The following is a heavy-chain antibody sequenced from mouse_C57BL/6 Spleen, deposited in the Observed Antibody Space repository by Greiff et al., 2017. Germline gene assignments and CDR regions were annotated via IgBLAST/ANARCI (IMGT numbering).Heavy chain of an antibody. J-gene: IGHJ4*01. Sequence: EVQRVESGGDLVKPGGSLKLSCAASGFNFSSYGMSWVRQTPDKRLEWVATISSGGRYTYYPDSVTGRFTISRDNAKNTLYLQMSSLKSEDTAMYYCARHPYYGSSYYAMDYWGQGTSVTVSS. D-gene: IGHD1-1*01. CDR1: GFNFSSYG. CDR3: ARHPYYGSSYYAMDY. V-gene: IGHV5-6*01. CDR2: ISSGGRYT.